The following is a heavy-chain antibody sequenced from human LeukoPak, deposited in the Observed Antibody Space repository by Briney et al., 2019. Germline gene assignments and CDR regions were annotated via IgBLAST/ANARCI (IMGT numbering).Heavy chain of an antibody. CDR2: INPSGGST. J-gene: IGHJ4*02. Sequence: GASVKVSCKASGYTSTRYYMHWVRQAPGPGLAWMGIINPSGGSTSHAQKFQGRATMTRDTSTSTVYMELSSLRSEDTAVYYCARDLFGEFDYWGQGTLVTVSS. D-gene: IGHD3-10*01. CDR1: GYTSTRYY. V-gene: IGHV1-46*01. CDR3: ARDLFGEFDY.